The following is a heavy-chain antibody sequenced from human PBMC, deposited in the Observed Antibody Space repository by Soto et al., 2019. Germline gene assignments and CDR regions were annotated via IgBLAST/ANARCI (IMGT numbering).Heavy chain of an antibody. CDR1: GFTFNHYW. CDR3: ATHSFDNLSAGDS. Sequence: RRLSCAASGFTFNHYWMAWVRQAPGKGLEWVANIKQDGSEKYYVDSVKGRFTISRDNAKNSVYLQMNSLRAEDTAVYYCATHSFDNLSAGDSWGQGTLVTVSS. V-gene: IGHV3-7*01. J-gene: IGHJ4*02. CDR2: IKQDGSEK. D-gene: IGHD5-18*01.